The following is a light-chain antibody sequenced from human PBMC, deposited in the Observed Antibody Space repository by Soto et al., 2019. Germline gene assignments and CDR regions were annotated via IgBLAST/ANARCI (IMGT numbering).Light chain of an antibody. J-gene: IGKJ5*01. CDR2: DAS. Sequence: EIVLTQSPVTLSLSPGERATLSCRSSQSVSSSYLAWYQQKPGQAPRLLXYDASNRATGIPARFSGSGSGTDFTLTISSLEPEDFAVYYCQQRSNWPPITFGQGTRLEIK. CDR1: QSVSSSY. V-gene: IGKV3D-20*02. CDR3: QQRSNWPPIT.